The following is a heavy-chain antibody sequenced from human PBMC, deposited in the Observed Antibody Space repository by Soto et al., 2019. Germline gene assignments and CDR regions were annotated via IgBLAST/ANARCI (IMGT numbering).Heavy chain of an antibody. V-gene: IGHV3-30-3*01. J-gene: IGHJ6*02. CDR3: ARDRRGYSGYDWSYYYYGMGV. CDR1: GFTFSSYA. D-gene: IGHD5-12*01. Sequence: HPGGSLRLSCAASGFTFSSYAMHWVRQAPGKGLEWVAVISYDGSNKYYADSVKGRFTISRDNSKNTLYLQMNSLRAEDTAVYYCARDRRGYSGYDWSYYYYGMGVWGQGTTVTVSS. CDR2: ISYDGSNK.